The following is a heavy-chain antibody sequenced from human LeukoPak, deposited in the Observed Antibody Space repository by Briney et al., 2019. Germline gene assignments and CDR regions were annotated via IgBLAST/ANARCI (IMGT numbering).Heavy chain of an antibody. Sequence: PSETLSLTCTVSGGSISSSSYYRGWIRQPPGKGLEWIGSIYYSGSTYYNPSLKSRVTISVDTSKNQFSLKLSSVTAADTAVYYCARHRYSSSLHPFDSWGQGTLVTVSS. J-gene: IGHJ4*02. CDR2: IYYSGST. CDR1: GGSISSSSYY. CDR3: ARHRYSSSLHPFDS. D-gene: IGHD6-6*01. V-gene: IGHV4-39*01.